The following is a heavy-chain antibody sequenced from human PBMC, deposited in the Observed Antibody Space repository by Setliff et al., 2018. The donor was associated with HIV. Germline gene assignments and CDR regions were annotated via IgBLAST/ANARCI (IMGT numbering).Heavy chain of an antibody. V-gene: IGHV5-51*01. D-gene: IGHD3-3*01. J-gene: IGHJ2*01. CDR2: IYPGDSDT. CDR1: GYTFTSYW. Sequence: GESLKISCKASGYTFTSYWVGWVRQMPGRGPEWMGIIYPGDSDTRYSPSFQDRVIISVDKSINTAYLYWSSLKASDTAMYFCARRRWYYNFWSSYPTDCYFDLWGRGTLVTVSS. CDR3: ARRRWYYNFWSSYPTDCYFDL.